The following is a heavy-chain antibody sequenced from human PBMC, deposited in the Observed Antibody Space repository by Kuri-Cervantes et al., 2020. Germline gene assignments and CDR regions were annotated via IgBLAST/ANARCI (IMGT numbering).Heavy chain of an antibody. CDR1: GFTFSRRT. CDR3: ATIWEVGGP. Sequence: GGSLRLSCEGSGFTFSRRTLNWVRQAPGKGLEWLSSISGSSSLRYYSDSVKGRFTISRDNAQNSVYLQMNSLRVEDTAVYYCATIWEVGGPWGQGTLVTVSS. J-gene: IGHJ4*02. V-gene: IGHV3-21*01. D-gene: IGHD1-26*01. CDR2: ISGSSSLR.